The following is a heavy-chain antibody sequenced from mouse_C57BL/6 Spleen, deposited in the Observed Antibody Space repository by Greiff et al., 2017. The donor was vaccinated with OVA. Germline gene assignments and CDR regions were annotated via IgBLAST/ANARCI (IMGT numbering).Heavy chain of an antibody. CDR1: GYTFTSYW. Sequence: QVQLQQPGAELVKPGASVKLSCKASGYTFTSYWMHWVKQRPGQGLEWIGMIHPNSGSTNYNEKFKSKATLTVDKSSSTAYMQLSSLTSEDSAVYYCARSRVTGIDAMDYWGQGTSVTVSS. CDR3: ARSRVTGIDAMDY. D-gene: IGHD2-13*01. J-gene: IGHJ4*01. CDR2: IHPNSGST. V-gene: IGHV1-64*01.